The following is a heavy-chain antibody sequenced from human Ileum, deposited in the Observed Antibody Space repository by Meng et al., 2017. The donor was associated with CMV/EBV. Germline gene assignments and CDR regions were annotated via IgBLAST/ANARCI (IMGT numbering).Heavy chain of an antibody. CDR3: VRGCSGGRCDSAF. V-gene: IGHV3-30*19. CDR1: GFTCRHNG. Sequence: VGAGRGEGRPGGTLDISRAKSGFTCRHNGMFWVRQAPGKGLDWVAVTSYDGKRKDYADSVKGRFIISRDNSKNTLYLKMNNLKLEDTAVYFCVRGCSGGRCDSAFWGQGNLVTVSS. J-gene: IGHJ4*02. CDR2: TSYDGKRK. D-gene: IGHD2-15*01.